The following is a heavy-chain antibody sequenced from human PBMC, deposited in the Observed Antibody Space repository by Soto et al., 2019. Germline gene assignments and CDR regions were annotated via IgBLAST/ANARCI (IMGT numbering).Heavy chain of an antibody. V-gene: IGHV1-18*01. J-gene: IGHJ6*02. Sequence: GASVKVSCKASGYTFTSYGISWVRQAPGQGLEWMGWISAYNGNTNYAQKLQGRVTMTTDTSTSTAYMELRSLRSDDTAVYYCAREGGYDFWSGHKTYYYYGMDVWGQGTTVTVSS. CDR2: ISAYNGNT. D-gene: IGHD3-3*01. CDR3: AREGGYDFWSGHKTYYYYGMDV. CDR1: GYTFTSYG.